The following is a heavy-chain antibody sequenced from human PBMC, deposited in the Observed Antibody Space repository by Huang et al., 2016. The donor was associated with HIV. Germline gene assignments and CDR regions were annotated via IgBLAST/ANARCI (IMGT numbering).Heavy chain of an antibody. CDR2: IYYSGSN. CDR3: RGDIVVVIAATRYYFDY. CDR1: GGSISSSGYY. D-gene: IGHD2-15*01. J-gene: IGHJ4*02. Sequence: QLQLQESGPGLVKPSETLSLTCTVSGGSISSSGYYWGWIRQPPGKGLEWIGGIYYSGSNSYTPSLKSRVTISVDTSKNQFSLKLSSVTAADTAVYYCRGDIVVVIAATRYYFDYWGQGTLVTVSS. V-gene: IGHV4-39*01.